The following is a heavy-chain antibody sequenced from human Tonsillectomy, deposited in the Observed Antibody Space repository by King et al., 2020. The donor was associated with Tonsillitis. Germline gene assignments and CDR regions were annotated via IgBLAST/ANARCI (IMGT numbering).Heavy chain of an antibody. CDR2: IKQDGSEK. D-gene: IGHD3-10*01. V-gene: IGHV3-7*03. CDR1: GFTYSSNW. CDR3: ACRYYGSGSYRDY. J-gene: IGHJ4*02. Sequence: VQLVESGGGLVQPGGSLRLSCVASGFTYSSNWMSWVRQAPGRGLEWVANIKQDGSEKYYVDSVKGRFTISRDNAKNSLYLQMNSLRAEDTAVYYCACRYYGSGSYRDYWGQGTRVTVSS.